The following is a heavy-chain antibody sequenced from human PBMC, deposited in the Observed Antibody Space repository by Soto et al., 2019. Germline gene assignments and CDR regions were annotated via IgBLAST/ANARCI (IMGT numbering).Heavy chain of an antibody. Sequence: GGSLRLSCAASGFTFSSYGMHWVRQAPGKGLEWVAVISYDGSNKYYADSVKGRFTISRDNSKNTLYLQMNSLRAEDTAVYYCAKDGREVNFDYWGQGTLVTVSS. V-gene: IGHV3-30*18. CDR1: GFTFSSYG. CDR2: ISYDGSNK. CDR3: AKDGREVNFDY. D-gene: IGHD1-1*01. J-gene: IGHJ4*02.